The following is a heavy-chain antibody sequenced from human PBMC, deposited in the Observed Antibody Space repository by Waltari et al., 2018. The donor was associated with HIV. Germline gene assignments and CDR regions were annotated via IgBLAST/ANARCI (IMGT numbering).Heavy chain of an antibody. D-gene: IGHD4-17*01. V-gene: IGHV3-74*01. Sequence: EVQLVESGGGLVQPGGSLRLSCAASGLTFRSYWMHWVRQAPGKGLLWVSCISSDGRTTNYADSVKSRLTISRDNAKNTLYLQMNSLRADDTAVYYCARENTMTYYDALDIWGQGTMVTVSS. CDR2: ISSDGRTT. CDR1: GLTFRSYW. CDR3: ARENTMTYYDALDI. J-gene: IGHJ3*02.